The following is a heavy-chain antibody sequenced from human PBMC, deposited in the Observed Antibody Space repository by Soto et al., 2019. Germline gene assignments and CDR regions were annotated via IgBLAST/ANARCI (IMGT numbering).Heavy chain of an antibody. D-gene: IGHD6-13*01. CDR2: ISAYNGNT. CDR1: GYTFTSYG. V-gene: IGHV1-18*01. CDR3: ARDPIAAAGTGYYYYGMDV. Sequence: ASVKVSCKASGYTFTSYGISWVRQAPGQGLEWMGWISAYNGNTNYAQKLQGRVTMTTDTSTSTAYMELRSLRSDDTAVYYCARDPIAAAGTGYYYYGMDVWGQGTTVTVSS. J-gene: IGHJ6*02.